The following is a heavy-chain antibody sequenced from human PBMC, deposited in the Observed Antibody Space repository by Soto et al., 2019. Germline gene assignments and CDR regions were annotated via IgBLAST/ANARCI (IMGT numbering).Heavy chain of an antibody. CDR1: GFTFSSYG. D-gene: IGHD1-26*01. CDR2: IWYDGSNK. J-gene: IGHJ6*02. CDR3: ARDLWEGSDYYYGMDV. Sequence: PGGSLRLSCAASGFTFSSYGMHWVRQAPGKGLEWVAVIWYDGSNKYYADSVKGRFTISRDNSKNTLYLQMNSLRAEDTAVYYCARDLWEGSDYYYGMDVWGQGTTVTVSS. V-gene: IGHV3-33*01.